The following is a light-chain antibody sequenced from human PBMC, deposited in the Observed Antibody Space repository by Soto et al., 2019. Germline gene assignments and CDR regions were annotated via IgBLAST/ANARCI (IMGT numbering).Light chain of an antibody. CDR1: QSVSSF. V-gene: IGKV3-11*01. Sequence: EIVLTQSPGTLSLSPGERATLSCRASQSVSSFLAWYQQKPGQAPRLLIYDASNRATGIPTRFSGSGSGTDFARTIRSLEPEDFVVYYCQPRSNGPSFGPGTKVDI. CDR3: QPRSNGPS. J-gene: IGKJ3*01. CDR2: DAS.